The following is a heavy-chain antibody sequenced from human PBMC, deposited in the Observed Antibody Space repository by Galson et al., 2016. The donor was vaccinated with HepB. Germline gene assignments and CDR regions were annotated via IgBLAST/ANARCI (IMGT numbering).Heavy chain of an antibody. Sequence: SLRLSCAASGFTFSRYAMTWVRQAPGKGLEWVSDTSGSGGSTNYADSVKGRFTISRDNVENSLSLQMNSLRAEDTAVYYCARYGDEAGWNFHQWGQGTLVTVSS. J-gene: IGHJ1*01. V-gene: IGHV3-23*01. CDR1: GFTFSRYA. CDR2: TSGSGGST. CDR3: ARYGDEAGWNFHQ. D-gene: IGHD6-19*01.